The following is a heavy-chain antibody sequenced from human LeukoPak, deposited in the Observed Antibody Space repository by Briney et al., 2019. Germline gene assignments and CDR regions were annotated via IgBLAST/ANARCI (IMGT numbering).Heavy chain of an antibody. J-gene: IGHJ5*02. D-gene: IGHD3-10*01. Sequence: PSETLSLTCAVYGGSFSGYYWSWIRQPQGKGLEWIGEINHSGSTNYNPSLKSRVTISVDTSKKQFSLKLSSVTAADTAVYYCARGVLLWFGELSPRYWFDPWGQGTLVTVSS. CDR3: ARGVLLWFGELSPRYWFDP. V-gene: IGHV4-34*01. CDR1: GGSFSGYY. CDR2: INHSGST.